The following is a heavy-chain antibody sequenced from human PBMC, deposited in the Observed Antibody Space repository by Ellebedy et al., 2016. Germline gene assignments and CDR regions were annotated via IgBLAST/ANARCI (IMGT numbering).Heavy chain of an antibody. CDR1: GGSISSYY. Sequence: SETLSLTCTVSGGSISSYYWSWIRQPPGKGLEWIGYIYYSGSTNYNPSLKSRVTISVDTSKNQFSLKLSSVTAADTAVYYCARDLTSYGLGYWGQGTLVTVSS. V-gene: IGHV4-59*01. D-gene: IGHD5-18*01. CDR3: ARDLTSYGLGY. J-gene: IGHJ4*02. CDR2: IYYSGST.